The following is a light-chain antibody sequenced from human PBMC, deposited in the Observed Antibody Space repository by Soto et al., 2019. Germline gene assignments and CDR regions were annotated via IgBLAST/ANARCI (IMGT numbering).Light chain of an antibody. Sequence: AIRMTQSPSSFSASTGDRVTSTCRASQGISSYLAWYQQKPGKAPKLLIYAASTLQSGVPSRFSRSASGTDFTLTISCLQSEDFATYYCQQYYSYPLTFGGGTKVEIK. CDR3: QQYYSYPLT. CDR2: AAS. J-gene: IGKJ4*01. V-gene: IGKV1-8*01. CDR1: QGISSY.